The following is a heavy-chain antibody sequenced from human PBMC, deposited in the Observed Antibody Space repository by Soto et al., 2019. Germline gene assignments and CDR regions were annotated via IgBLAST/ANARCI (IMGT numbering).Heavy chain of an antibody. CDR2: IWYDGSNK. CDR3: ATASTFYYYDTPAADFYT. V-gene: IGHV3-33*01. Sequence: PGLCVRLSCSAAGFTFSSYGMHWVRLAPGKRLDWVAVIWYDGSNKYYADSVKGRFTIYRDNSKNTLYLQMNSLRAEDTAVYYCATASTFYYYDTPAADFYTWGQHTMLPVSS. J-gene: IGHJ5*01. D-gene: IGHD3-22*01. CDR1: GFTFSSYG.